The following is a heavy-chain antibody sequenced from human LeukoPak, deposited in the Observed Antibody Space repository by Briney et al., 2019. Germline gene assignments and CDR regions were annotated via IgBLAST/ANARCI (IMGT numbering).Heavy chain of an antibody. D-gene: IGHD2-2*01. CDR3: AKRPKVVPAGIPKTFFDY. CDR2: ISGSGGST. V-gene: IGHV3-23*01. J-gene: IGHJ4*02. CDR1: GFTFSSYA. Sequence: GGSLRLSCAASGFTFSSYAMSWVRQAPGKGLEWVSAISGSGGSTYYADSVKGRFTISRDNSKNTLYLQMNSLRAEDTAVYYCAKRPKVVPAGIPKTFFDYWGQGTLVTVSS.